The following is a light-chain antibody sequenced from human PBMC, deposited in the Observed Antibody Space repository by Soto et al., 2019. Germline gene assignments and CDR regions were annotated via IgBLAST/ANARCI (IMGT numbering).Light chain of an antibody. V-gene: IGLV1-40*01. Sequence: QSVLTQPPSVSGAPGQRVTISCTGSSSNIGAGYEVHWYQQLPGTAPKLLIYVNNNRPSGVPDRFSGSKSGTSASLAITGLQAEDEADYYCQSYDSSLSGYVVFGGGAKLTVL. J-gene: IGLJ2*01. CDR3: QSYDSSLSGYVV. CDR1: SSNIGAGYE. CDR2: VNN.